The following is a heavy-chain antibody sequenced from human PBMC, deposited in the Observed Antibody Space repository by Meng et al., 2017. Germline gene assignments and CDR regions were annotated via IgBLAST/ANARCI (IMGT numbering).Heavy chain of an antibody. J-gene: IGHJ5*02. CDR1: GGSVSSGSYY. CDR3: ARDGATTVTTGWFDP. D-gene: IGHD4-17*01. V-gene: IGHV4-61*01. CDR2: IYYSGST. Sequence: VHLRAAGPGLVRPSETLSLTCTVSGGSVSSGSYYWSWIRQPPGKGLEWIGYIYYSGSTNYNPSLKSRVTISVDTSKNQFSLKLSSVTAADTAVYYCARDGATTVTTGWFDPWGQGTLVTVSS.